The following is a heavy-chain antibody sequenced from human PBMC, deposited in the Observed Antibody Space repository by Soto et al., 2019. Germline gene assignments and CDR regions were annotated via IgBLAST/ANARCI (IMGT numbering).Heavy chain of an antibody. CDR1: GYSVSSSDYY. J-gene: IGHJ6*02. V-gene: IGHV4-39*01. Sequence: SETLSLTCSVSGYSVSSSDYYWAWIRQPPGKGLEWIGSMLYSGLTYYNPSLKGRVTLSVDTSKNQFSVRLNSVTASDTAVYYCSPLSVSLSGPYGIHVWGQGTTVTVSS. CDR2: MLYSGLT. D-gene: IGHD2-15*01. CDR3: SPLSVSLSGPYGIHV.